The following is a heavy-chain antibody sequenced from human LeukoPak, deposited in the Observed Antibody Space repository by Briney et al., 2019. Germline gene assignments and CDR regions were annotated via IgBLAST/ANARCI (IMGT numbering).Heavy chain of an antibody. J-gene: IGHJ3*02. Sequence: GGSLRLSCAASGFTFSSYWMSWVRQAPGKGLEWVANIKQDGSEKYYVDFVKGRFTISRDNAKNSLYLQMNSLRAEDTAVYYCARETTGTILGDAFDIWGQGTMVTVSS. CDR2: IKQDGSEK. V-gene: IGHV3-7*01. D-gene: IGHD1-1*01. CDR1: GFTFSSYW. CDR3: ARETTGTILGDAFDI.